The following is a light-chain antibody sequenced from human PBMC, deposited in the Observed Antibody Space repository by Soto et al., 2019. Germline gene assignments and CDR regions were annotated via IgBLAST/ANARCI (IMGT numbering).Light chain of an antibody. CDR2: YNN. CDR3: AAWDDSLSGHWV. Sequence: QSVLTQPPSVSGAPGQRVTISCTGSSSNIGARYDVHWYQCLPGTAPKLLIFYNNERPSGVPDRVSGSKSGTSASLAISGLRSDDEADYYCAAWDDSLSGHWVFGGGTKLTVL. V-gene: IGLV1-40*01. CDR1: SSNIGARYD. J-gene: IGLJ3*02.